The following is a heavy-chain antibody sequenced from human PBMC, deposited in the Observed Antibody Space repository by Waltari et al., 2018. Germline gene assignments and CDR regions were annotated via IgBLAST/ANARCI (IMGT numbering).Heavy chain of an antibody. V-gene: IGHV3-74*01. CDR3: IKSSGWPDS. Sequence: EVQLVESGGGLVQPGGPLRLPCCSSGFTIRSGWMPWVRQAPGKGLVWVSRINGDGSGAIYADSVKGRFTISRDNAKNTLYLQMNSLTAEDTAIYYCIKSSGWPDSWGQGTLVTVSS. CDR2: INGDGSGA. D-gene: IGHD6-19*01. CDR1: GFTIRSGW. J-gene: IGHJ4*02.